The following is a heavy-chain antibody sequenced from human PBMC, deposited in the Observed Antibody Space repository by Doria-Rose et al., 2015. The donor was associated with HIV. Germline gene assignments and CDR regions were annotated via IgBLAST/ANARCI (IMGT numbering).Heavy chain of an antibody. J-gene: IGHJ4*02. V-gene: IGHV2-26*01. D-gene: IGHD6-13*01. CDR3: ARIKSSRWYHKYYFDF. CDR2: IFSDDER. CDR1: GVSLSSPGMG. Sequence: QITLKESGPVLVKPTETLTLTCTVSGVSLSSPGMGVSWIRQPPGKALEWLANIFSDDERSYKTSLKSRLTISRGTSKSLVVLTMTDMDPVDTATYYCARIKSSRWYHKYYFDFWGQGTLVIVS.